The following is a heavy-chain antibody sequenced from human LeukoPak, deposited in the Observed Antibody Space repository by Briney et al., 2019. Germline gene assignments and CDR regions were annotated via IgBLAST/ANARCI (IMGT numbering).Heavy chain of an antibody. V-gene: IGHV3-33*01. J-gene: IGHJ3*02. CDR2: IWYDGSNK. CDR3: NTNPSRGPDAFDI. Sequence: GGSLRLSCAASGFTFSSYGMHWARHAPGKGLEWVAVIWYDGSNKYYADSVKGRFTISGDDSKNTLYLQMNSLKTEDTAVYYCNTNPSRGPDAFDIWGQGTMVTVYS. D-gene: IGHD1-26*01. CDR1: GFTFSSYG.